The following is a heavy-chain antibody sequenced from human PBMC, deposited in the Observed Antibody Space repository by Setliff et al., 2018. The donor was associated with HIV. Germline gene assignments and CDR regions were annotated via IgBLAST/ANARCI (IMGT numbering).Heavy chain of an antibody. Sequence: GGSLRLSCAASGFIFSSYAMHWVRQAPGKGLEWVAVMSYDGNNKYYAESVKGRFTISRDNAKNSLYLQMNSLRAEDTAVYYCARAGVYYDSSGYCIDYWGQGTLVTVSS. J-gene: IGHJ4*02. D-gene: IGHD3-22*01. CDR1: GFIFSSYA. CDR2: MSYDGNNK. CDR3: ARAGVYYDSSGYCIDY. V-gene: IGHV3-30*07.